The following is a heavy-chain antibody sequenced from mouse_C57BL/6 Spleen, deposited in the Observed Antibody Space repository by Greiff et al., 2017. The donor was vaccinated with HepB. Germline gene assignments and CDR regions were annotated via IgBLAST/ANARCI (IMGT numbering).Heavy chain of an antibody. Sequence: VQLQQPGAELVRPGSSVKLSCKASGYTFTSYWMHWVTQRPIQGLEWIGNIDPSDSETHYNQKFKDKATLTVDKSSSTAYMQLSSLTSEDSAVYYCARWGDYYGSSYWYFDVWGTGTTVTVSS. CDR2: IDPSDSET. CDR1: GYTFTSYW. V-gene: IGHV1-52*01. CDR3: ARWGDYYGSSYWYFDV. J-gene: IGHJ1*03. D-gene: IGHD1-1*01.